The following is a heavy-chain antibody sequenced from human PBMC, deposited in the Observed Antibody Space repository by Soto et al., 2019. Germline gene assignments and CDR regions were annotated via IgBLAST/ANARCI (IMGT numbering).Heavy chain of an antibody. CDR2: ISSSSSTI. CDR1: GFTFSSYS. CDR3: ARGRSSGGLPY. Sequence: EVQLVESGGGLVQPGGSLRLSCAASGFTFSSYSMNWVRQAPGKGLEWVSYISSSSSTIYYADSVKGRFTISRDNAKNSLYLQMNSLRAEDTAVYYCARGRSSGGLPYWGQGTLVTVSS. D-gene: IGHD6-19*01. J-gene: IGHJ4*02. V-gene: IGHV3-48*01.